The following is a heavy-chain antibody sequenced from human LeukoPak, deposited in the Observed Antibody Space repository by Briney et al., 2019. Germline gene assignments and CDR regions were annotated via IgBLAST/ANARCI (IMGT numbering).Heavy chain of an antibody. Sequence: PSETLSLTCTVSGGSISSSSNYWGWIRQPPGKGLEWIGSIYYSGTTYYNPSLKSRVTISVDTSKNQFSLKLRSVTAADTAVYYCARVTYNWNDVGRLTTRYYYYYMDVWGKGTTVTISS. V-gene: IGHV4-39*07. J-gene: IGHJ6*03. CDR1: GGSISSSSNY. CDR3: ARVTYNWNDVGRLTTRYYYYYMDV. CDR2: IYYSGTT. D-gene: IGHD1-1*01.